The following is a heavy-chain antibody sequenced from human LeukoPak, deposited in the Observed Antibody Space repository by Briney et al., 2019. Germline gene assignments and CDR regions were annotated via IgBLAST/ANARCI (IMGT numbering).Heavy chain of an antibody. CDR2: IYYSGST. V-gene: IGHV4-59*08. J-gene: IGHJ4*02. D-gene: IGHD6-19*01. CDR3: ARHGYSGWYVY. CDR1: GGSISSYY. Sequence: PSETLSLTCTASGGSISSYYWSWIRQPPGKGLEWIGYIYYSGSTNYNPSLKSRVTISVDTSKNQFSLKLSSVTAADTAVYYCARHGYSGWYVYWGQGTLVTVSS.